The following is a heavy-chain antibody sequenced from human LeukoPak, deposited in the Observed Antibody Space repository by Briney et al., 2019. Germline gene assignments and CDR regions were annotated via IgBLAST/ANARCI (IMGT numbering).Heavy chain of an antibody. CDR2: IYHSGST. V-gene: IGHV4-30-2*01. J-gene: IGHJ5*02. CDR1: GGSISSGGYP. CDR3: ARGPTHLNWFDP. Sequence: ASQTLSLTCAVSGGSISSGGYPWSWIRQPPGKGLEWIGYIYHSGSTYYNPSLKSRVTISVDRSKNQFSLKLSSVTAADTAVYYCARGPTHLNWFDPWGQGTLVTVSS.